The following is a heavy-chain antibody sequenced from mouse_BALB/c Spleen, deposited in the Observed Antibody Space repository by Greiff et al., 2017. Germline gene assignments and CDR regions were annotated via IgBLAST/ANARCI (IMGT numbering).Heavy chain of an antibody. V-gene: IGHV5-12-2*01. J-gene: IGHJ3*01. D-gene: IGHD2-4*01. Sequence: EVKLVESGGGLVQPGGSRKLSCAASGFTFSSYTMSWVRQTPEKRLEWVAYISNGGGSTYYPDTVKGRFTISRDNAKNTLYLQMSSLKSEDTAMYYCARRGDYDAWFAYWGQGTLVTVSA. CDR3: ARRGDYDAWFAY. CDR2: ISNGGGST. CDR1: GFTFSSYT.